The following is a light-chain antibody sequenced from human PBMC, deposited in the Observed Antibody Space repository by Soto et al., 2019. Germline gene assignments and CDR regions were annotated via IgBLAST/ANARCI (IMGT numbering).Light chain of an antibody. V-gene: IGLV1-44*01. Sequence: QAVVTQPPSASGTPGQRVTISCSGASSNMGSNTVNGYQQLPRTAPKLLIYSDNQRPSGVPDRFSGSKSGTSASLAITGLQSEDEADYYCAAWDGSLNHILFGGGTKVTVL. CDR1: SSNMGSNT. CDR3: AAWDGSLNHIL. J-gene: IGLJ2*01. CDR2: SDN.